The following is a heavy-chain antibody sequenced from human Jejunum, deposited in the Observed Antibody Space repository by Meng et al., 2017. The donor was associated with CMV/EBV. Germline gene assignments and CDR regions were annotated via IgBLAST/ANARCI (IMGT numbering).Heavy chain of an antibody. CDR3: AHRGVGRGSNWNSGDFDY. CDR2: IYWDDGE. CDR1: LTAYGVD. Sequence: LTAYGVDMGWVRQPPGKALECLALIYWDDGERYSPSMKNRITIAKDNSRRQVVLTMTNMDTVDTATYYCAHRGVGRGSNWNSGDFDYWGQGTLVTVSS. J-gene: IGHJ4*02. V-gene: IGHV2-5*02. D-gene: IGHD1-1*01.